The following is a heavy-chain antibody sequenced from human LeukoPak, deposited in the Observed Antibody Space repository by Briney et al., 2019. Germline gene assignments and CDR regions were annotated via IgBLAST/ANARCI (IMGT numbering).Heavy chain of an antibody. CDR1: GGTFSSYA. J-gene: IGHJ4*02. CDR2: IIPIFGTA. D-gene: IGHD5-18*01. V-gene: IGHV1-69*13. CDR3: ARAGDTAVVALDY. Sequence: ASVKVSCKASGGTFSSYAISWVRQAPGQGLERMGGIIPIFGTANYAQKFQGRVTITADESTSTAYMELSSLRSEDTAVYYCARAGDTAVVALDYWGQGTLVTVSS.